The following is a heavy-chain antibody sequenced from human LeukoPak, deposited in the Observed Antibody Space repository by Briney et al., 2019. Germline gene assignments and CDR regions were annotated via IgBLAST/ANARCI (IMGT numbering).Heavy chain of an antibody. D-gene: IGHD3-22*01. CDR1: GFTFSNYA. J-gene: IGHJ4*02. Sequence: PGGSLRLSCAASGFTFSNYAMSWVRQAPGKGLEWVSTISGPGSSTYSADSVKGRFTISRDNSKNTLYLQMHSLRAEDTAIYYCAKPSRDFDSSGYSPXDYWXXXTXXTVSX. V-gene: IGHV3-23*01. CDR2: ISGPGSST. CDR3: AKPSRDFDSSGYSPXDY.